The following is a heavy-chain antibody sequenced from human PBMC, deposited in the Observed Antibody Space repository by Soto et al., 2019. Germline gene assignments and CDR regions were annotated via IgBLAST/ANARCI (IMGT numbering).Heavy chain of an antibody. D-gene: IGHD6-19*01. J-gene: IGHJ4*02. Sequence: EVQLLESGGGLVQPGGSLRLSCAASGFTFSSYAMSWVRQAPGKGLEWVSAISGSGGSTYYADSVKGRFTISRDNSKNTLYRQMNNLRAEDTAVYYCERLIAVSGTGYFDYWGQGTLVTVSS. CDR2: ISGSGGST. CDR3: ERLIAVSGTGYFDY. CDR1: GFTFSSYA. V-gene: IGHV3-23*01.